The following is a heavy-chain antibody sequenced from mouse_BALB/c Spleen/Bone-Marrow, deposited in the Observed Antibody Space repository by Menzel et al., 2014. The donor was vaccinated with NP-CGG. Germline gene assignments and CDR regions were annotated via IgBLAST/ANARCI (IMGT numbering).Heavy chain of an antibody. V-gene: IGHV1S132*01. Sequence: QVQLQQSGAEVVKPGASVKLSCKTSGYTFTNYWIQWVKQRPGQGLGWIGEIFPGTDTSYYNEKFKDKATLTVDTSSSTAYIQLSNLTSEDSAVYFCSRNYDYDEGAWFTYWGQGTLVTVSA. CDR3: SRNYDYDEGAWFTY. CDR2: IFPGTDTS. D-gene: IGHD2-4*01. CDR1: GYTFTNYW. J-gene: IGHJ3*01.